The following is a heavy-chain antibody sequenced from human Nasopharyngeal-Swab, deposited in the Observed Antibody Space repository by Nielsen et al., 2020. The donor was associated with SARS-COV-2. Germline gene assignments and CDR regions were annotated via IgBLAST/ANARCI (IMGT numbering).Heavy chain of an antibody. J-gene: IGHJ4*02. D-gene: IGHD3-10*01. Sequence: GGSLRLSCAASGFTFSNYAMTWVRQAPGRGLEWVSSISGSGAHTYYADSVKGRFTISRDNSKNTLYLQMNSLRAEDTAVYYCAKYLGALDYWGQGTLVTVSS. CDR1: GFTFSNYA. CDR2: ISGSGAHT. V-gene: IGHV3-23*01. CDR3: AKYLGALDY.